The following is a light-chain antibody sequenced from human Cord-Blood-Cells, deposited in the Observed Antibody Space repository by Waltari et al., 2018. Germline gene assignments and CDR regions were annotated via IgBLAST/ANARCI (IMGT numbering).Light chain of an antibody. J-gene: IGLJ3*02. CDR2: EGS. CDR3: CSYAGSSIWV. V-gene: IGLV2-23*01. CDR1: SSADRSYNL. Sequence: QSALTQPAPVSGSPGHSIPLPRPGTSSADRSYNLSSWYQQHPGKAPKLMIYEGSKRPSGVSNRFSGSKAGNTASLTISGLQAEDEADYYCCSYAGSSIWVFGGGTKLTVL.